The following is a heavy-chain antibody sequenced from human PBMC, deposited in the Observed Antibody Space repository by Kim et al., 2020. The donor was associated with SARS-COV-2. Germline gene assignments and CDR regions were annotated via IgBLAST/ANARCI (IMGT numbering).Heavy chain of an antibody. D-gene: IGHD2-2*01. CDR3: ARQYVVRIVVVPAAMGWFDY. V-gene: IGHV4-39*01. Sequence: SETLSLTCTVSGGSISSSSYYWGWIRQPPGKGLEWIGSIYYSGSTYYNPSLKSRVTISVDTSKNQFSLKLSSVTAADTAVYYCARQYVVRIVVVPAAMGWFDYWGQGTLVTVSS. CDR1: GGSISSSSYY. CDR2: IYYSGST. J-gene: IGHJ4*02.